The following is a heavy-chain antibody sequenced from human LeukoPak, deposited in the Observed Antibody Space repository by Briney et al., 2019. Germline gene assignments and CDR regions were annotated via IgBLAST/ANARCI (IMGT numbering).Heavy chain of an antibody. D-gene: IGHD1-1*01. CDR3: PRYNWNHRDDGFDI. J-gene: IGHJ3*02. Sequence: GGSLRLSCAASGFTFSSYAMSWVRQAPGKGLEWVSAISGSGGSTYYADSVKGRFTISRDNSKNTLYLQMNSPRVEDTAVYYCPRYNWNHRDDGFDIWGQGTMVTVSS. CDR2: ISGSGGST. CDR1: GFTFSSYA. V-gene: IGHV3-23*01.